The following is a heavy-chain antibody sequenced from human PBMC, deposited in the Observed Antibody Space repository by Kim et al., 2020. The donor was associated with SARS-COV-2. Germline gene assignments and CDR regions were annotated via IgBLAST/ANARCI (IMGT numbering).Heavy chain of an antibody. J-gene: IGHJ3*02. CDR1: GFTFSSYA. V-gene: IGHV3-30-3*01. CDR2: ISYDGRNK. D-gene: IGHD4-17*01. CDR3: ARDLGEDYGDYGDDFDI. Sequence: GGSLRLSCAASGFTFSSYAMHWVRQAPGKGLEWVAVISYDGRNKYYAYSVKGRITISRDNSKNTLYLQLKSLRAEDKAVYYCARDLGEDYGDYGDDFDIWGQGTMVTVSS.